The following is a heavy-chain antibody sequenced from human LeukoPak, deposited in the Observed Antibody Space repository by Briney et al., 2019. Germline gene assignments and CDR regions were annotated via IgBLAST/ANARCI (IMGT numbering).Heavy chain of an antibody. CDR2: IYYSGST. CDR1: GGSISSSSYY. Sequence: SETLSLTCTVSGGSISSSSYYWGWIRQPPGKGLEWIGSIYYSGSTYYNPSLKSRVTISVDTSKNQFSLKLSSVTAADTAVYYCATLGFSSGYYYYFDHWGQGTLVTVSS. CDR3: ATLGFSSGYYYYFDH. V-gene: IGHV4-39*07. J-gene: IGHJ4*02. D-gene: IGHD3-22*01.